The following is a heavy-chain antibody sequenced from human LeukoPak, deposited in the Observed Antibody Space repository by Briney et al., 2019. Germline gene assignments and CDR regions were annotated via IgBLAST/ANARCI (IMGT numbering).Heavy chain of an antibody. CDR2: IYYSGST. CDR1: GGSISSSSYY. Sequence: SETLSLTCTVSGGSISSSSYYWGWIRQPPGKGLEWIGSIYYSGSTYYNPSLKSRVTISVDTSKNQFSLKLSSVTAADTAVYYCATLGFSSGYYYYFDHWGQGTLVTVSS. CDR3: ATLGFSSGYYYYFDH. V-gene: IGHV4-39*07. J-gene: IGHJ4*02. D-gene: IGHD3-22*01.